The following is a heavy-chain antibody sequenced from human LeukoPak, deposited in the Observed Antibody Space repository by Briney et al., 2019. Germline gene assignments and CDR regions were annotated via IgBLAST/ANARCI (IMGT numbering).Heavy chain of an antibody. D-gene: IGHD6-6*01. J-gene: IGHJ4*02. CDR1: SGSISSYY. V-gene: IGHV4-4*07. Sequence: PSETLSLTCTVSSGSISSYYWSWIRQPAGKGLEWIGRIYTSGSTNYNPSLKSRVTMSVDTSKNQFSLKLSSVTAADTAVYCCARGIEYSSSSVWGYSSGWYFDYWGQGTLVTVSS. CDR3: ARGIEYSSSSVWGYSSGWYFDY. CDR2: IYTSGST.